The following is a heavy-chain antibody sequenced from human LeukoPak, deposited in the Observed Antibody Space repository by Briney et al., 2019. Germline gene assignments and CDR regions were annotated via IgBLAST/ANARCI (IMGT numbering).Heavy chain of an antibody. D-gene: IGHD4-23*01. J-gene: IGHJ4*02. CDR3: ARDRTYGGNSGFDY. CDR1: GGSISSSSYY. CDR2: IYSSGSS. V-gene: IGHV4-61*02. Sequence: NPSETLSLTCTVSGGSISSSSYYWSWIRQPAGKGLEWIGRIYSSGSSSYNPSLKSRVTMSVDTSKNQFSLNLTSVTAADTAVYYCARDRTYGGNSGFDYWGQRTLVTVSS.